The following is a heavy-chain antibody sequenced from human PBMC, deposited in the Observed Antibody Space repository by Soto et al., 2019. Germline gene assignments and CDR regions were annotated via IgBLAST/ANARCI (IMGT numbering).Heavy chain of an antibody. Sequence: SETLSLTCAVSGGSISSGGYSWSWLRHPPGKGLEWIGYIYHSGSTYYNPSLKSRVTISVDRSKNQFSLKLSSVTAADTAVYYCARDLAKGGGSAGFDYWGQGTLVTVSS. CDR2: IYHSGST. J-gene: IGHJ4*02. D-gene: IGHD1-26*01. CDR3: ARDLAKGGGSAGFDY. CDR1: GGSISSGGYS. V-gene: IGHV4-30-2*01.